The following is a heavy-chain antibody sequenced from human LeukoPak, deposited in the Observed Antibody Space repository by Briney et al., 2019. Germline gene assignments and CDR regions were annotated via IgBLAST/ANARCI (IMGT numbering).Heavy chain of an antibody. Sequence: ASVKVSCKASGYTFTSYYMHWVRQAPGQGLEWMGIINPSGGSTSYAQKFQGRVTMTRDTSTSTVYMELSSLRSEDTAVYYCARDARVVPAATGTTPIGYWGQGTLVTVSS. CDR1: GYTFTSYY. V-gene: IGHV1-46*01. J-gene: IGHJ4*02. D-gene: IGHD2-2*01. CDR2: INPSGGST. CDR3: ARDARVVPAATGTTPIGY.